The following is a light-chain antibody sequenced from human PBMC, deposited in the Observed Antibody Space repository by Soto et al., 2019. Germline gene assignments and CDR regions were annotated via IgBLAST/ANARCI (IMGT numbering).Light chain of an antibody. J-gene: IGKJ4*01. Sequence: EIVLTQSPGTLSLSPGERATLSCRASQSVNNNYLTWYQQKPGQAPRLLIYGASRRATGIPDRFSGSGSGRDFTLTISRLEPEDFAVYSCQQYGSSPLTFGGGTKVEIK. V-gene: IGKV3-20*01. CDR3: QQYGSSPLT. CDR1: QSVNNNY. CDR2: GAS.